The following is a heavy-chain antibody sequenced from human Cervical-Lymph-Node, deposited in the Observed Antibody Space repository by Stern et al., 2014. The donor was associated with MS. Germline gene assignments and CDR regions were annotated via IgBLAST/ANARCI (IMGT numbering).Heavy chain of an antibody. Sequence: VQLVESGGGVVQPGRSLRLTCGASGFMVSSFAMRWVRQAPGKALGWVAAIAYDGSTKYSEDSVKGRFTISRDKSKTTMYLQMNSLRPEDTALYYCAKDASTSYFRFFFDDWGQGTLVTVSS. V-gene: IGHV3-30*18. CDR2: IAYDGSTK. CDR3: AKDASTSYFRFFFDD. CDR1: GFMVSSFA. J-gene: IGHJ4*02. D-gene: IGHD2/OR15-2a*01.